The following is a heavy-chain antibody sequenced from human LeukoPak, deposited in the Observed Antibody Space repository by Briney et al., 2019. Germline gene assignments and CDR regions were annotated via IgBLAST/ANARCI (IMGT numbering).Heavy chain of an antibody. CDR1: GFTVSSNY. Sequence: GGSLRLSCAASGFTVSSNYMSWVRQAPGKGLEWVSIIYSGGSTFYADSVKGRFTISRDNSKNTLYLQMNSLRAEDTAVYYCAKDLHYGSADYWGQGTLVTVSS. J-gene: IGHJ4*02. D-gene: IGHD3-10*01. CDR2: IYSGGST. CDR3: AKDLHYGSADY. V-gene: IGHV3-53*01.